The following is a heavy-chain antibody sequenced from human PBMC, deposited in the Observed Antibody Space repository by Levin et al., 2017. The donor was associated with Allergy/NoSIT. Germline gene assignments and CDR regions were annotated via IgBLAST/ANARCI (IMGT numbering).Heavy chain of an antibody. CDR3: ARDRTFGY. V-gene: IGHV4-59*01. CDR2: IYYSGST. D-gene: IGHD3-10*01. J-gene: IGHJ4*02. CDR1: GGSISSYY. Sequence: GSLRLSCTVSGGSISSYYWSWIRQPPGKGLEWIGYIYYSGSTNYNPSLKSRVTISVDTSKNQFSLKLSSVTAADTAVYYCARDRTFGYWGQGTLVTVSS.